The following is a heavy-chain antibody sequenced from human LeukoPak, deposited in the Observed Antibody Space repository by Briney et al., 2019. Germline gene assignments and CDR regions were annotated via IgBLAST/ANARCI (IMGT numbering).Heavy chain of an antibody. CDR1: GFTFSNSA. J-gene: IGHJ4*02. V-gene: IGHV3-23*01. CDR3: AKRIQSAMATGY. CDR2: ISGSGGST. D-gene: IGHD5-18*01. Sequence: GGSLRLSCAASGFTFSNSALSWVRQAPRKGLEWVSDISGSGGSTYYADSVKGRFTISRGNSKNTLYLQMNSLRAEDTAVYYCAKRIQSAMATGYWGQGTLVTVSS.